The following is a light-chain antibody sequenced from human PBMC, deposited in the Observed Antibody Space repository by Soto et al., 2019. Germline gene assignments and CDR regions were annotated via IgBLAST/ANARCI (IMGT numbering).Light chain of an antibody. J-gene: IGKJ2*01. CDR1: QSVSSN. V-gene: IGKV3-15*01. CDR3: QQYNNWPPMST. CDR2: GAS. Sequence: EIVMTQSPATLSVSPGERATLSCRASQSVSSNLAWYQQKPGQAPRILIYGASTKATGIPARFSGSGSGTEFTITLSILQSEDFAVYYCQQYNNWPPMSTFGQGTKLEIK.